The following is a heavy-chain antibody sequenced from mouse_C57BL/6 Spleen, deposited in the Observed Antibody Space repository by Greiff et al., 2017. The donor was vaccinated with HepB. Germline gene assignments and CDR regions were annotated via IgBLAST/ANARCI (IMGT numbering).Heavy chain of an antibody. J-gene: IGHJ3*01. Sequence: EVQVVESEGGLVQPGSSMKLSCTASGFTFSDYYMAWVRQVPEKGLEWVANINYDGSSTYYLDSLKSRFILSRGNAKNILYLQMSSLKSEDTATYYCATYDYDGGFAYWGQGTLVTVSA. CDR3: ATYDYDGGFAY. V-gene: IGHV5-16*01. CDR2: INYDGSST. D-gene: IGHD2-4*01. CDR1: GFTFSDYY.